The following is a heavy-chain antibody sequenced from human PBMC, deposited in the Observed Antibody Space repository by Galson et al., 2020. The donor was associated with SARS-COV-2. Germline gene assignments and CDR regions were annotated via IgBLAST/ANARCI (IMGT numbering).Heavy chain of an antibody. Sequence: GGSLRLSCAASGITFSNSAMHWVRQAPGKGLEWVAYISHDGSNEYYADSVTGRFAISRDNSRNTLYVQMNSLRVEDTALYYCASASRIWNYVFDYWGQGTLVTVSS. CDR1: GITFSNSA. J-gene: IGHJ4*02. D-gene: IGHD1-7*01. CDR2: ISHDGSNE. CDR3: ASASRIWNYVFDY. V-gene: IGHV3-30*09.